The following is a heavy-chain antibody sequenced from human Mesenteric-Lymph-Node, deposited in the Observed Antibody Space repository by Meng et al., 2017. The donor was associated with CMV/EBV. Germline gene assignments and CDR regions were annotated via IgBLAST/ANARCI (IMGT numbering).Heavy chain of an antibody. V-gene: IGHV3-23*01. CDR3: AKSTPDHFDWLFGP. D-gene: IGHD3-9*01. J-gene: IGHJ5*02. Sequence: GESLKISCAASGFTFSSYVMTWVRQAPGKGLEWVSSIATRGTTYYTDSVKGRFTIPRDNSKNTLFLHMNSLRAEDTAVYYCAKSTPDHFDWLFGPWGQGTLVTVSS. CDR1: GFTFSSYV. CDR2: IATRGTT.